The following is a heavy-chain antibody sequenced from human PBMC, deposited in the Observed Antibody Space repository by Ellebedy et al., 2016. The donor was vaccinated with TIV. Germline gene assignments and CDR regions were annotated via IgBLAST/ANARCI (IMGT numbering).Heavy chain of an antibody. V-gene: IGHV4-4*07. CDR3: VRGAYSYGLDV. CDR2: IYTSGSS. Sequence: SETLSLTXSVTGVSISSYSWSCIRQPAGKGLEWIGRIYTSGSSNYNPSLKSRLIMSTDTSKNQFSLRLSSVTAADTGVYYCVRGAYSYGLDVWGQGTTVTVSS. D-gene: IGHD2-21*01. J-gene: IGHJ6*02. CDR1: GVSISSYS.